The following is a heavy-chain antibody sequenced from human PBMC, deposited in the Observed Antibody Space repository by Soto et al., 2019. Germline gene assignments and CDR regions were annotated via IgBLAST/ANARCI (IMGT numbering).Heavy chain of an antibody. CDR1: GFTFSTYC. V-gene: IGHV3-30*18. CDR3: AKGRIAVAGTDEYYFDY. D-gene: IGHD6-19*01. CDR2: ISYDGSNK. J-gene: IGHJ4*02. Sequence: GGSLRLSCAASGFTFSTYCMHWVRQAPGKGLEWVAVISYDGSNKYYADSVKGRFTISRDNSKNTLYLQMNSLRAEDTAVYYCAKGRIAVAGTDEYYFDYWGQGTLVTVSS.